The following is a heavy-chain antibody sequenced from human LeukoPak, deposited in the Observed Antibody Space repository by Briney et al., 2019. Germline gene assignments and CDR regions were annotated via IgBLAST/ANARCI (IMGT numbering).Heavy chain of an antibody. CDR2: IYKIGTT. V-gene: IGHV4-59*02. Sequence: SETLSLTCTVIGDSVTGYYLNWVRQPPGKGLEWIGRIYKIGTTNYNPSLKSRLTISADTSKNQFSLKLRSVTAADTAVYYCVIGVGWQPDYWGQGALVTVSS. CDR1: GDSVTGYY. CDR3: VIGVGWQPDY. J-gene: IGHJ4*02. D-gene: IGHD2-15*01.